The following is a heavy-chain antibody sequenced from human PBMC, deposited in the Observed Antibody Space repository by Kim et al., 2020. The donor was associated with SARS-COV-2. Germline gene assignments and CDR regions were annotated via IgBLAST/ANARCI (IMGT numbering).Heavy chain of an antibody. CDR1: GGSFSGYY. Sequence: SETLSLTCAVYGGSFSGYYWSRIRQPPGKGLAWIGEINHSGSTKYNPSLKSRVTISVDTSKNQFSLKLNSVTATDTAVYYCARDRGTIFGVVIINDAFDIWGQGTMVTVSS. CDR3: ARDRGTIFGVVIINDAFDI. D-gene: IGHD3-3*01. J-gene: IGHJ3*02. V-gene: IGHV4-34*01. CDR2: INHSGST.